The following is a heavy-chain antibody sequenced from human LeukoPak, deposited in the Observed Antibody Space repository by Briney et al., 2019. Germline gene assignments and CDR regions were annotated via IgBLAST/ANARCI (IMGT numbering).Heavy chain of an antibody. J-gene: IGHJ5*02. CDR2: IYYSGST. V-gene: IGHV4-39*01. CDR3: ARAYSSSWYFNWFDP. CDR1: GGSISSRSYY. D-gene: IGHD6-13*01. Sequence: SETLSLTCTVSGGSISSRSYYWGWLRQPPGKGLEWIGNIYYSGSTYYNPSLKSRVTISVDTSKNQFSLKLSSVTAADTAVYYCARAYSSSWYFNWFDPWGQGTLVTVSS.